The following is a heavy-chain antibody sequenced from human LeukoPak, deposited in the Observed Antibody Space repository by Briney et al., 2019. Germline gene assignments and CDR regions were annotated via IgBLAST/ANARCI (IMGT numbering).Heavy chain of an antibody. V-gene: IGHV3-7*01. CDR2: IKQDGSEK. D-gene: IGHD3-10*01. CDR3: ARHGANYYGSGSYYNS. CDR1: GFTFSSYW. J-gene: IGHJ4*02. Sequence: GGSLRLSCAASGFTFSSYWMSWVRQAPGKGLEWVANIKQDGSEKYYVDSVKGRFTISRDNAKNSLYLQMNSLRAEDTAVYYCARHGANYYGSGSYYNSWGQGTLVTVSS.